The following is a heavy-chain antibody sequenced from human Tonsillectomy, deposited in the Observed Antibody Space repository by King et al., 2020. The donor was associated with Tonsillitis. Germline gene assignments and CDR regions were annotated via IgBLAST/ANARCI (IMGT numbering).Heavy chain of an antibody. Sequence: QLVQSGAEVKKPGASVKVSCKASGYTFTGYYIHWVRQAPGQGLEWMGLIHPNRGGTNYAQRFQGRVTMTRDTSIRIAYMELSRLRSDDTAVYYCARDLGYSGYDGAFNIWGQGTMVTVSS. D-gene: IGHD5-12*01. CDR1: GYTFTGYY. J-gene: IGHJ3*02. CDR2: IHPNRGGT. V-gene: IGHV1-2*02. CDR3: ARDLGYSGYDGAFNI.